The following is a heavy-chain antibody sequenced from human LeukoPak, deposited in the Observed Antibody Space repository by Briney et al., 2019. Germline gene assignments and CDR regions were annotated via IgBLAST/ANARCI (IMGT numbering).Heavy chain of an antibody. D-gene: IGHD4-17*01. V-gene: IGHV3-23*01. CDR3: AKDVYGDYGGLVY. Sequence: QPGGSLRLSCAASGLTFSTYAMSWVRQAPGKGLEWVSSISGGVGSTYYADSVKGRFTISRDNSKNTLYLQMNSLRPEDTAVYYCAKDVYGDYGGLVYWGQGTLVTVSS. CDR1: GLTFSTYA. J-gene: IGHJ4*02. CDR2: ISGGVGST.